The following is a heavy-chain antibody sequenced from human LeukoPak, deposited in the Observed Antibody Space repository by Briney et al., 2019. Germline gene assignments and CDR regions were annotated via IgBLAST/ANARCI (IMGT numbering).Heavy chain of an antibody. J-gene: IGHJ4*02. D-gene: IGHD4-17*01. CDR3: ASPPPYGDYASGFDY. CDR1: GGSISSSSYY. Sequence: PSETLSLTCTVSGGSISSSSYYWGWIRQPPGKGLEWIGSIYYSGSTYYNPSLKSRVTISVDTSKNQFSLKLSSVTAADTAVYYCASPPPYGDYASGFDYWGQGTLATVSS. CDR2: IYYSGST. V-gene: IGHV4-39*01.